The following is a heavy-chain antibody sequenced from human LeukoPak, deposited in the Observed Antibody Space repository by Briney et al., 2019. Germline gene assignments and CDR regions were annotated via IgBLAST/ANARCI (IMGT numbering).Heavy chain of an antibody. CDR3: ASLRYYYDTSGYYYDSRSIVFDY. D-gene: IGHD3-22*01. Sequence: QTLSLTCAVSGGSISSGGYSWSWIRQPPGKGLEWIGYIYHSGSTYYNPSLKSRVTISVDRSKNQFSLKLSSVTAADTAVYYCASLRYYYDTSGYYYDSRSIVFDYWGQGTLVTVSS. V-gene: IGHV4-30-2*01. J-gene: IGHJ4*02. CDR2: IYHSGST. CDR1: GGSISSGGYS.